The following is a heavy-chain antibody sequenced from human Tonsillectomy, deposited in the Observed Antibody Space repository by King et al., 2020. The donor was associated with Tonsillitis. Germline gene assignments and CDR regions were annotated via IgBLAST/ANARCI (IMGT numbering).Heavy chain of an antibody. V-gene: IGHV3-21*01. CDR2: ISPSSGYI. J-gene: IGHJ4*02. CDR3: ARERRRHFDCVLDYFDY. CDR1: GFTFSSYG. D-gene: IGHD3-9*01. Sequence: VQLVESGGGLVQPGGSLRLSCAASGFTFSSYGMNWVRQAPGKGLEWVASISPSSGYIFYADSVKGRFTISRDNAKNSLYLQIYSLRAEDPAVYDCARERRRHFDCVLDYFDYWGQGTLVTVSS.